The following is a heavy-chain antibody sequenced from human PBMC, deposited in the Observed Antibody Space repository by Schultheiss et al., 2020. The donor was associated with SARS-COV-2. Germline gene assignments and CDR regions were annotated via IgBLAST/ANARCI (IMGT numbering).Heavy chain of an antibody. V-gene: IGHV3-30*04. CDR3: ATSGGNSSGPDEADAFDI. J-gene: IGHJ3*02. Sequence: GGSLRLSCAASGFTFSSYAMHWVRQAPGKGLEWVAVISYDGSNKYYADSVKGRFTISRDNSKNTLYLQMNSLRAEDTAVYYCATSGGNSSGPDEADAFDIWGQGTMVTVSS. D-gene: IGHD6-19*01. CDR1: GFTFSSYA. CDR2: ISYDGSNK.